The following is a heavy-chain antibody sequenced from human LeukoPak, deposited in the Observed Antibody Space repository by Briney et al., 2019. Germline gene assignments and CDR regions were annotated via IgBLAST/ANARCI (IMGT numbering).Heavy chain of an antibody. CDR3: ARLRGATVAHNWFDP. CDR1: GYSISSGYF. V-gene: IGHV4-38-2*02. Sequence: PSETLSLTCTVSGYSISSGYFWSWIRQPPGKGLEWIGSIYHSGTTYYNPSLKSRVTISVDTSKNQFSLKLTSVTAADTAVYYCARLRGATVAHNWFDPWGQGTLVTVSS. J-gene: IGHJ5*02. D-gene: IGHD6-19*01. CDR2: IYHSGTT.